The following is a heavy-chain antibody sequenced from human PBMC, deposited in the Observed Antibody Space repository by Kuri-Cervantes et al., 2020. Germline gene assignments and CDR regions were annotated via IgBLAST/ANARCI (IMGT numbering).Heavy chain of an antibody. CDR1: GYTFTSYD. J-gene: IGHJ6*02. D-gene: IGHD3-9*01. CDR2: MNPNSGNT. Sequence: ASVKVSCKASGYTFTSYDINWVRQATGQGLEWMGWMNPNSGNTGYAQKFQGRVTMTRNTSISTAYMELSSLRSEDTAVCYCARGPGPTLRYFDWFQEDYYYGMDVWGQGTTVTVSS. CDR3: ARGPGPTLRYFDWFQEDYYYGMDV. V-gene: IGHV1-8*01.